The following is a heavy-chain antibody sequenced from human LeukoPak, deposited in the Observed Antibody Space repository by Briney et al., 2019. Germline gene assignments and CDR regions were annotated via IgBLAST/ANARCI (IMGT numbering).Heavy chain of an antibody. J-gene: IGHJ6*03. D-gene: IGHD2-2*02. V-gene: IGHV1-2*02. CDR2: INPNSGGT. Sequence: ASVKVSCKASGYTFTGYYMHWVRQAPGQGLEWMGWINPNSGGTNYAQKFQGRVTMTRDTSISTAYMELSRLRSDDTAVYYCARGYCSSTSCDTYYYYYMDVWGKGTTVTVSS. CDR1: GYTFTGYY. CDR3: ARGYCSSTSCDTYYYYYMDV.